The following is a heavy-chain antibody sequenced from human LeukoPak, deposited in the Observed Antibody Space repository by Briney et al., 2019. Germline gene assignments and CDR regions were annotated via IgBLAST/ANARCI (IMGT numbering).Heavy chain of an antibody. Sequence: SETLSLTCTVSGGSIRSYYWSWIRQPPGKGLEWIGYIYYSGSTNYNPSLKSRVTISVDTSKNQFSLKMSSVTAADTAVYYCTAELDGYKTFDQWGQGTLVTVSS. D-gene: IGHD5-24*01. CDR3: TAELDGYKTFDQ. V-gene: IGHV4-59*12. J-gene: IGHJ4*02. CDR1: GGSIRSYY. CDR2: IYYSGST.